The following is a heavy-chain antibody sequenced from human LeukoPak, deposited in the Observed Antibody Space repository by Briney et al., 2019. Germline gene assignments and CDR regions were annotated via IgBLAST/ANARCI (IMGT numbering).Heavy chain of an antibody. V-gene: IGHV4-59*08. CDR1: GGPISSYC. Sequence: SETLSLTCTVSGGPISSYCWSWIRQPPGKGLEWIGYIYYSGSTNYNPSLKSRVTISVDTSKNQFSLELSSVTAADTAVYYCARHRIAAAPDYWGQGTLVTVSS. D-gene: IGHD6-13*01. J-gene: IGHJ4*02. CDR2: IYYSGST. CDR3: ARHRIAAAPDY.